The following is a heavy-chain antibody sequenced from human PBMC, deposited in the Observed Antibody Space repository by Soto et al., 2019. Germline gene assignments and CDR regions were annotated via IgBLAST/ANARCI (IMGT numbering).Heavy chain of an antibody. Sequence: KAXGTRSLTCTVSGGSIGSGGYYWSWIRQHTGKGLGWIGYSYYSGITYYNPSLKSRVTISVDTSKNQSSLKLSSVTAADTAVYYCPRSPGYYFDYWGQGTLVTVSS. CDR3: PRSPGYYFDY. CDR1: GGSIGSGGYY. CDR2: SYYSGIT. V-gene: IGHV4-31*03. J-gene: IGHJ4*02.